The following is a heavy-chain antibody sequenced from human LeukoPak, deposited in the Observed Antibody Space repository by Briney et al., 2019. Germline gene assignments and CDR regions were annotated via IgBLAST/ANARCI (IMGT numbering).Heavy chain of an antibody. Sequence: LGESLKISCKGSGYSFTSYWIGWVRQMPGKGLEWMGIIYPGDSDTRYSPSFQGQVTISADKSISTAYLQWSSLKASDTAMYYCARQKGSGSYYTLRYFDYWGQGTLVTVSS. J-gene: IGHJ4*02. CDR2: IYPGDSDT. CDR1: GYSFTSYW. V-gene: IGHV5-51*01. CDR3: ARQKGSGSYYTLRYFDY. D-gene: IGHD3-10*01.